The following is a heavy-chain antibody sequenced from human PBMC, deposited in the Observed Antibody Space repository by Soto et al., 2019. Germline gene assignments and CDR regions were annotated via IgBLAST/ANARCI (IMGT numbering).Heavy chain of an antibody. CDR2: TYYRSRWYN. V-gene: IGHV6-1*01. CDR1: GDSVSSNSVA. J-gene: IGHJ6*02. D-gene: IGHD2-15*01. Sequence: SQALSLTCVISGDSVSSNSVAWNWVRQSPSRGPEWLGRTYYRSRWYNDYAVSVRSRIAINPDTSKNHFSLQLNSVTPDDTAVYYCARSEEDSDYYHYGMDVWGQGTTVTVSS. CDR3: ARSEEDSDYYHYGMDV.